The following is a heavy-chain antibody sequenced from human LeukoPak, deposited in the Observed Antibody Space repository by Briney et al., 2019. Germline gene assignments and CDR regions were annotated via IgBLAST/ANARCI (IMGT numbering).Heavy chain of an antibody. Sequence: GGSQRLSCAASGFTFSTYVMNWVRQAPGKGLEWVSAIGGTDGTTFYADSVKGRFAISRDSSKNTLFLDMHTLRAEDTALYYCTKRVDGSGTYYIDYWGQGTLVTVSS. D-gene: IGHD3-10*01. CDR2: IGGTDGTT. CDR3: TKRVDGSGTYYIDY. CDR1: GFTFSTYV. J-gene: IGHJ4*02. V-gene: IGHV3-23*01.